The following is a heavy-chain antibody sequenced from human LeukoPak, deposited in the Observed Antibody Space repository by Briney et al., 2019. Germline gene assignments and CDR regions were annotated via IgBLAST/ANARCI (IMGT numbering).Heavy chain of an antibody. J-gene: IGHJ4*02. CDR3: AREDYYGTNFDY. CDR1: GGSISNYY. D-gene: IGHD3-10*01. Sequence: SETLSLTCTVSGGSISNYYWTWIRQPAGKGLEWIGRIYTSGSTNYNPSLKSRVTMSLDTSKNQFSLKLSSVTAADTAVYYCAREDYYGTNFDYWGQGTLVTVSS. CDR2: IYTSGST. V-gene: IGHV4-4*07.